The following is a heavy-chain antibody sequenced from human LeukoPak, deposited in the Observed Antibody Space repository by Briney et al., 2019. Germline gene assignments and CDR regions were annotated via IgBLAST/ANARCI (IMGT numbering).Heavy chain of an antibody. CDR2: IYYSGST. CDR1: GGSISSYY. J-gene: IGHJ3*02. CDR3: ARRTGGNYGSGSYYLDAFDI. D-gene: IGHD3-10*01. Sequence: PSETLSLTCTVSGGSISSYYWSWIRQPPGKGLEWIGYIYYSGSTNYNPSLKSRVTISVDTSKNQFSLKLSSVTAADTAVYYCARRTGGNYGSGSYYLDAFDIWGQGTMVTVSS. V-gene: IGHV4-59*01.